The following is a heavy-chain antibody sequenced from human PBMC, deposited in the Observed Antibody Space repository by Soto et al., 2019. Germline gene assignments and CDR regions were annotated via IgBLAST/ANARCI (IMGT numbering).Heavy chain of an antibody. CDR3: ATDYMRGVDY. V-gene: IGHV1-3*01. Sequence: ASVKVSCKATGYSFISYGIHWARQAPGQKLEWMGWINGGDANTNYSQRFQGRVTIISDTSAGTSSMELTSLTSEDTAVYYCATDYMRGVDYWGQGTLVTVSS. J-gene: IGHJ4*02. CDR1: GYSFISYG. CDR2: INGGDANT. D-gene: IGHD3-10*01.